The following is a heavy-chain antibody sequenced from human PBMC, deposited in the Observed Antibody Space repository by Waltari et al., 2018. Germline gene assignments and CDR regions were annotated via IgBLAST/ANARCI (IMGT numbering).Heavy chain of an antibody. CDR1: GHTLTELP. CDR2: LHSDDGET. CDR3: ATTRFSSWYAPLDF. Sequence: QVNLVQSGAEVKKPGASVKVSCKVSGHTLTELPIHWVRQAPGKGLEWMGGLHSDDGETLYAQHFQGRVTLTEDTSTDTAYMALTGLLSEDTAVYYCATTRFSSWYAPLDFWGQGTLITVSS. V-gene: IGHV1-24*01. D-gene: IGHD6-13*01. J-gene: IGHJ4*02.